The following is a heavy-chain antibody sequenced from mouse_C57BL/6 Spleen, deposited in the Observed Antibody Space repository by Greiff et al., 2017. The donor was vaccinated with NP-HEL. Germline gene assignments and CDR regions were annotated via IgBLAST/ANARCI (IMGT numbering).Heavy chain of an antibody. CDR2: IRSKSSYYAT. J-gene: IGHJ4*01. Sequence: DVMLVESGGGLVQPKGSLKLSCAASGFTFNTYAMHWVRQAPGKGLEWVARIRSKSSYYATYYADSVKDRFTISRDDSQSMLYLQMNNLTTEDTAMYYCVRGGNRYAMDYWGQGTSVTVSS. V-gene: IGHV10-3*01. CDR3: VRGGNRYAMDY. D-gene: IGHD2-1*01. CDR1: GFTFNTYA.